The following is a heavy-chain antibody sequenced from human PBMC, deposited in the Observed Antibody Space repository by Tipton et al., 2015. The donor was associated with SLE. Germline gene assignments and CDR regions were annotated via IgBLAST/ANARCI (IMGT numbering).Heavy chain of an antibody. V-gene: IGHV4-59*08. CDR3: ARGMLTWRGAILGVDV. J-gene: IGHJ6*02. CDR2: IYYSGST. Sequence: TLSLTCTVSGGSIDTYHWTWVRQPPGKGLEWIGYIYYSGSTNYNPSLKSRVTMSVDSAKNQFSLKVTSVTAADTAAYYCARGMLTWRGAILGVDVWGQGTTVNVSS. CDR1: GGSIDTYH. D-gene: IGHD3-10*02.